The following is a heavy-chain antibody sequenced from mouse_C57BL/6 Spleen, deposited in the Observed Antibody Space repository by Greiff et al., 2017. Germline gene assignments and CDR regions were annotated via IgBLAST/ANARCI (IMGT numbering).Heavy chain of an antibody. Sequence: QVQLQPSGAELARPGASVKLSCKASGYTFTSYGISWVKQRTGQGLEWIGEIYPRSGNTYYNEKFKGKATLPADKSSSTAYMELRSLTSEDSAVYFCARYGGVPLFDYWGQGTTLTVSS. D-gene: IGHD5-1*01. CDR2: IYPRSGNT. CDR1: GYTFTSYG. V-gene: IGHV1-81*01. CDR3: ARYGGVPLFDY. J-gene: IGHJ2*01.